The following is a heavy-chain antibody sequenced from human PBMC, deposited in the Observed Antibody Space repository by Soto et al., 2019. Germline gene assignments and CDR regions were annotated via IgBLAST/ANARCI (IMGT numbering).Heavy chain of an antibody. J-gene: IGHJ6*02. D-gene: IGHD3-10*01. V-gene: IGHV4-34*01. CDR3: ARIGRGSGSPIYYYYGMDV. CDR1: GGSFSGYY. Sequence: QVQLQQWGAGLLKPSETLSLTCAVYGGSFSGYYWSWIRQPPGKGLEWMGEINHSGSTNYNPSLKSRVTISVDTSKNQFSLKLSSVTAADTAVYYCARIGRGSGSPIYYYYGMDVWGQGTTVTVSS. CDR2: INHSGST.